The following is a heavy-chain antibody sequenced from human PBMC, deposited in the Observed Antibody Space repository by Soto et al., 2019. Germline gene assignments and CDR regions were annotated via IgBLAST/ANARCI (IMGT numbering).Heavy chain of an antibody. CDR1: GRSLSIYS. Sequence: SETLSLTCIVSGRSLSIYSWTWIRQSPGRGLECISYTYYSTANKYNHSLKRRVTMSVDTSKKHVYLKLRSVTAADTAVYFCARGPPSPPTVGPTRGPWFDRWGPGTLVTVSS. J-gene: IGHJ5*02. V-gene: IGHV4-59*01. D-gene: IGHD1-26*01. CDR2: TYYSTAN. CDR3: ARGPPSPPTVGPTRGPWFDR.